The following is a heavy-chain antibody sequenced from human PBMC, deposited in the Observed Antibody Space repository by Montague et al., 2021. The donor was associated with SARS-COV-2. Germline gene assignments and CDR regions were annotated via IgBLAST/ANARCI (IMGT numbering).Heavy chain of an antibody. CDR1: GGSISPYY. CDR3: ARDPSRITIFGVVTWYGLEV. J-gene: IGHJ6*02. Sequence: SETLSLTCTVSGGSISPYYWTWIRQPPGKGLEWIGYIYYTGNTKYKPSLKSRVTISVDTPKNQFSLKLSSVTAADTAVYYCARDPSRITIFGVVTWYGLEVWGQGATVTVSS. V-gene: IGHV4-59*01. CDR2: IYYTGNT. D-gene: IGHD3-3*01.